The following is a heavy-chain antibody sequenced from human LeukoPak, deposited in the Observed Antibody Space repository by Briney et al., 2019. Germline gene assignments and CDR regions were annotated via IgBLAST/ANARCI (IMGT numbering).Heavy chain of an antibody. CDR2: IYYSGST. Sequence: SETLSLTCTVSGDSINNYYWSWIRQPPGKGLEWTGYIYYSGSTNYDPSLRSRVTISVDTSKNQFSLKLRSVTAADTAVYYCARGSPVGDCWGQGTLVTVSS. V-gene: IGHV4-59*01. CDR1: GDSINNYY. CDR3: ARGSPVGDC. D-gene: IGHD3-10*01. J-gene: IGHJ4*02.